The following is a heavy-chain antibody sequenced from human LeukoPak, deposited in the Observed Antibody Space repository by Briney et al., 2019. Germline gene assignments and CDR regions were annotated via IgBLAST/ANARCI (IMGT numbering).Heavy chain of an antibody. D-gene: IGHD3-10*01. V-gene: IGHV4-4*07. J-gene: IGHJ4*02. Sequence: SETLSLTCTVSGDSISSYYWSWIRQPAGKGLEWIGRIYTSGSTNYNPSLKSRVTMSVDTSKNQFSLKLSSVTAADTAVYYCARGHGGSGSYFLDYWGQGTLVTVSS. CDR1: GDSISSYY. CDR2: IYTSGST. CDR3: ARGHGGSGSYFLDY.